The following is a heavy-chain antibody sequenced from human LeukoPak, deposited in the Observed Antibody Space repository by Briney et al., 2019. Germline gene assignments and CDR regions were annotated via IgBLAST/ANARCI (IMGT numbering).Heavy chain of an antibody. CDR2: IRSSGSNI. J-gene: IGHJ4*02. CDR3: VREGEYSYGYGSYCDY. D-gene: IGHD5-18*01. V-gene: IGHV3-11*04. Sequence: GGSLRLSCAASGFTFSDYYMSWIRQAPGKGLEWVAYIRSSGSNIYYADSVKGRFTISRDNAKNSRYLQMNSLRAEDTAVYYCVREGEYSYGYGSYCDYWGQGTLVSVSS. CDR1: GFTFSDYY.